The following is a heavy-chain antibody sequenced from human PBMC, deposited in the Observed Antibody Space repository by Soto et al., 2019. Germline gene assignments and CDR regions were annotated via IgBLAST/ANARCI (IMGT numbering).Heavy chain of an antibody. D-gene: IGHD2-21*01. V-gene: IGHV3-73*02. CDR3: TTSQDYSGRTYYFDY. Sequence: EVQLVESGGGLVQPGGSLKLSCAASGFTFSGSAMHWVRQASGKGLEWVGRIRSKANSYATAYAASVKGRFTISRDDSKKTAYLQMNSLKTEDTAVYYFTTSQDYSGRTYYFDYWGQGTLVTVSS. CDR1: GFTFSGSA. J-gene: IGHJ4*02. CDR2: IRSKANSYAT.